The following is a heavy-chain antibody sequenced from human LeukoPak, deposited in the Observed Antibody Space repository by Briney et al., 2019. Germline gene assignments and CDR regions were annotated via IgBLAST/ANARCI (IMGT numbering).Heavy chain of an antibody. CDR2: SNPNSGGT. CDR3: ARVSSSVPTYFDY. Sequence: ASVKVSCKASGYTFTGYYMHWVRHAPGQGLEWMGWSNPNSGGTNYAQKFQGRVTMTRDTSISTADMELSRLRSDDTAVYYCARVSSSVPTYFDYWGQGTLVTVSS. CDR1: GYTFTGYY. J-gene: IGHJ4*02. D-gene: IGHD6-13*01. V-gene: IGHV1-2*02.